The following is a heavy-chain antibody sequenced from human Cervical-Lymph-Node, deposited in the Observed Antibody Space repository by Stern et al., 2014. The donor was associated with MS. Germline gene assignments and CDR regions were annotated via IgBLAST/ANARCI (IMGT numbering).Heavy chain of an antibody. CDR2: ISPGLDSV. V-gene: IGHV1-69*01. CDR1: GGIFISST. CDR3: ARDGFDSGSALAF. Sequence: VQLEESGAEWKKPGSSVQVSCTTSGGIFISSTITWVRQVPGQGLEWMGDISPGLDSVDYAQEFQGRFTLTADDSTNTVYMELTSLQSGDTAMYYCARDGFDSGSALAFWGQGTLVTVSS. J-gene: IGHJ4*02. D-gene: IGHD6-19*01.